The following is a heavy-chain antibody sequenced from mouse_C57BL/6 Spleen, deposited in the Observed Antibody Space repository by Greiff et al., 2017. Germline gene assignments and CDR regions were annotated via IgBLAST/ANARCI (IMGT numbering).Heavy chain of an antibody. J-gene: IGHJ4*01. CDR1: GYSFTGYY. CDR2: INPSTGGT. CDR3: ARSVDGYDASRAMDY. D-gene: IGHD2-2*01. Sequence: VQLQQSGPELVKPGASVKISCKASGYSFTGYYMNWVKQSPEKSLEWIGEINPSTGGTTYNQKFKAKATMTVDKSSSTAYMQLKGLTSEDSAVYYCARSVDGYDASRAMDYWGQGTSVTVSS. V-gene: IGHV1-42*01.